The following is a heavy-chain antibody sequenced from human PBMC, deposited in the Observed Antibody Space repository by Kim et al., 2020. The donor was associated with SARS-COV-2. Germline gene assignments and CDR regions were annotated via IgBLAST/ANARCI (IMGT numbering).Heavy chain of an antibody. Sequence: GGSLRLSCAASGFTVSSNYMTWVRQAPGKGLDWVSIIYGGGSTYYADSVKGRFTISRDNSKNTLYLQMNSLIVDDTAVYYCATSRGYNYYGIDVWGQGTTVTVSS. V-gene: IGHV3-53*01. J-gene: IGHJ6*02. CDR3: ATSRGYNYYGIDV. CDR2: IYGGGST. CDR1: GFTVSSNY. D-gene: IGHD3-10*01.